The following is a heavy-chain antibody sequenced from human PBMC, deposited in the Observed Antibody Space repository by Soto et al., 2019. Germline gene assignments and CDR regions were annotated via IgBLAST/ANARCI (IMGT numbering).Heavy chain of an antibody. J-gene: IGHJ5*02. CDR1: GFTFSDYS. Sequence: QVQLVESGGGSVKPGESLRLSCAASGFTFSDYSMNWIRQAPGKGLEWVSYISSSGSTIYYADSVKGRFTISRDNDKNPRELQINSVRAEDTAVYDCARRLVTGRCFDPWGQGTLVTVSS. V-gene: IGHV3-11*01. CDR2: ISSSGSTI. CDR3: ARRLVTGRCFDP. D-gene: IGHD2-21*01.